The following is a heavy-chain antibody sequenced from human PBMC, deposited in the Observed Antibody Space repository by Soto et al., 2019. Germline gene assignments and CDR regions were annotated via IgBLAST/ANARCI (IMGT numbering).Heavy chain of an antibody. CDR3: ARLDSGSLTLGYYFDY. J-gene: IGHJ4*02. CDR2: IYPGDSDT. Sequence: GESLKISCKGSGYSFTSYWIGWVRQMPGKGLEWMGIIYPGDSDTRYSPSFQGQVTISADKSISTAYLQWSSLKASDTAMYYCARLDSGSLTLGYYFDYWGQGTLVTVSS. V-gene: IGHV5-51*01. CDR1: GYSFTSYW. D-gene: IGHD1-26*01.